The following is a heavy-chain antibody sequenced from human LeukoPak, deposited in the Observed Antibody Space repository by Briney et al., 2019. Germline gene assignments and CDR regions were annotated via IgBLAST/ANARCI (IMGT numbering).Heavy chain of an antibody. J-gene: IGHJ6*02. CDR3: ARYWGYSYGSPSARGMDV. CDR2: INPNSGGT. Sequence: ASVKVSCKASGYTFTGYYMHWVRQAPGQGLEWMGWINPNSGGTNYAQKFQGWVTMTRDTSISTAYMELSRLRSDDTAVYYCARYWGYSYGSPSARGMDVWGQGTTVTVSS. V-gene: IGHV1-2*04. D-gene: IGHD5-18*01. CDR1: GYTFTGYY.